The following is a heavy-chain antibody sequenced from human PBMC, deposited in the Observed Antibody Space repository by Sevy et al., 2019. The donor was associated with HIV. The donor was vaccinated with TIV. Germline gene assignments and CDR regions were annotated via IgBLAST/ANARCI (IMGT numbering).Heavy chain of an antibody. J-gene: IGHJ4*02. CDR1: GCTFTTYG. CDR3: ARAYCSGGRCYSLAY. Sequence: ASVKVSCKASGCTFTTYGVTWVRQAPGQGLQWMGWISTFNGDTNSALKLQGRVTMTTDTSTSTAYMELRSLRSDDTAVYYCARAYCSGGRCYSLAYWGQGTLVTVSS. CDR2: ISTFNGDT. D-gene: IGHD2-15*01. V-gene: IGHV1-18*01.